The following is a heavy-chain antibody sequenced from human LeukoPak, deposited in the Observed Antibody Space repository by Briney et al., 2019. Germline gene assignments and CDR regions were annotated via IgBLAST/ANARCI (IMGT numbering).Heavy chain of an antibody. J-gene: IGHJ5*02. Sequence: GGSLRLSCAASGSTFSSYAMSWVRQAPGKGLEWVSAISGSGGSTYYADSVKGRFTISRDNSKNTLYLQMNSLRAEDTAVYYCAKDITMVRGLVRFDPWGQGTLVTVSS. D-gene: IGHD3-10*01. CDR2: ISGSGGST. CDR1: GSTFSSYA. V-gene: IGHV3-23*01. CDR3: AKDITMVRGLVRFDP.